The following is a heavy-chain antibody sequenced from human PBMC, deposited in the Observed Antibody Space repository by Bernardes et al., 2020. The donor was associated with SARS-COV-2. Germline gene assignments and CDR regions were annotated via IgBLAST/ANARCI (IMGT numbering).Heavy chain of an antibody. CDR1: GFTFSSYS. V-gene: IGHV3-48*02. D-gene: IGHD2-2*01. CDR2: ISSSSSTI. J-gene: IGHJ6*02. Sequence: GGSLRLSCAASGFTFSSYSMNWVRQAPGKGLEWVSYISSSSSTIYYADSVKGRFTISRDNAKNSLYLQMNSLRDEDTAVYYCARDQVGDIVVVPAAIRFDYYYYYGMDVWGQGTTVTVSS. CDR3: ARDQVGDIVVVPAAIRFDYYYYYGMDV.